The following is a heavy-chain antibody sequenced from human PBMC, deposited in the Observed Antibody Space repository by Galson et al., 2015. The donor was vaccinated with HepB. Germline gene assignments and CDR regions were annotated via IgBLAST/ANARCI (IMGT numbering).Heavy chain of an antibody. J-gene: IGHJ6*02. CDR3: AREQRAARLIYYYYDMDV. Sequence: SLRLSCAASGFTFSSYGMHWVRQAPGKGLEWVAVIWYDGSNKYYADSVKGRFTISRDNSKNTLYLQMNSLRAEDTAVYYCAREQRAARLIYYYYDMDVWGQGTTVTVSS. CDR1: GFTFSSYG. CDR2: IWYDGSNK. V-gene: IGHV3-33*01. D-gene: IGHD6-6*01.